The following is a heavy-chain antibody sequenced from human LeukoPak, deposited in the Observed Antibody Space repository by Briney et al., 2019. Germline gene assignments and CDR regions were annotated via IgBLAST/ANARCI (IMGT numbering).Heavy chain of an antibody. D-gene: IGHD6-13*01. CDR1: GFTFSSYA. V-gene: IGHV3-23*01. CDR2: ISGSGGST. J-gene: IGHJ4*02. Sequence: PGGSLRLSCAASGFTFSSYAMSWVRQAPGKGLEWVSAISGSGGSTYYADSVKGRFTISRDNSKSTLYLQMNSLRAEDTAVYYCAKSPQLVRGAYFDYWGQGTLVTVSS. CDR3: AKSPQLVRGAYFDY.